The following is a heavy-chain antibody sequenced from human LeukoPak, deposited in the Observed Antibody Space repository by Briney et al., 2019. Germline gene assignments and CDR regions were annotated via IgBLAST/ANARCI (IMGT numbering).Heavy chain of an antibody. CDR2: IASDGSST. D-gene: IGHD4-23*01. V-gene: IGHV3-74*01. CDR3: ARGRPHGNDY. CDR1: GFTFDTYS. J-gene: IGHJ4*02. Sequence: GGSLRLSCAASGFTFDTYSMHWVRQAPGKGLVWVSRIASDGSSTTYADSVKGRFSISRDNAKNTLYLQMNSLRVEDTAVYYCARGRPHGNDYWGQGTLVTVSS.